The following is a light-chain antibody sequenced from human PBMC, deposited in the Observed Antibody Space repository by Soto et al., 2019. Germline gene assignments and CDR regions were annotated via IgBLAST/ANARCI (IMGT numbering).Light chain of an antibody. V-gene: IGKV1-5*03. J-gene: IGKJ1*01. Sequence: DIQMTQSPSTLSASVGDRVTITCRASQSISDWLAWYQQKPGKAPKLLIHKASSLESGVPSRFSGSGCGTEFTLTLTSLQPDDFATYYCQQYNSYRAVGQGTKVEIK. CDR3: QQYNSYRA. CDR1: QSISDW. CDR2: KAS.